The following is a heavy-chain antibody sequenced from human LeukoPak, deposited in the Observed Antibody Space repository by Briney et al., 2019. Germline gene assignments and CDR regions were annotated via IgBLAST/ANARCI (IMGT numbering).Heavy chain of an antibody. J-gene: IGHJ4*02. CDR3: AKVLSNYYYFDY. D-gene: IGHD4-11*01. CDR2: ITLSGSTT. CDR1: GFTVSSNY. V-gene: IGHV3-23*01. Sequence: PGGSLRLSCAASGFTVSSNYMTWVRQAPGKGLEWVSGITLSGSTTYYADSVKGRFTISRDNSKNTLYLQMNSLRAEDTAVYYCAKVLSNYYYFDYWGQGTLVTVSS.